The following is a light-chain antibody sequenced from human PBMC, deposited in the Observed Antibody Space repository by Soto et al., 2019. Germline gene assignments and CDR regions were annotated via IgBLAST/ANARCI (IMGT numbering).Light chain of an antibody. V-gene: IGLV2-14*01. CDR1: SSDVGGYNY. CDR2: EVS. Sequence: QSALTQPASVSGSPGQSITISCTGTSSDVGGYNYVSWYQQFPGKVPKLMIYEVSNRPSGVSDRFSGSKSGNTASLTISGLQAEDEADYYCSSYTSSTTVLFGGGTKVTVL. CDR3: SSYTSSTTVL. J-gene: IGLJ2*01.